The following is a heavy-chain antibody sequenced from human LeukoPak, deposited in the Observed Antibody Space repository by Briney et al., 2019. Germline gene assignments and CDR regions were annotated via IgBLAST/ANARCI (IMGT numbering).Heavy chain of an antibody. D-gene: IGHD6-6*01. Sequence: SETLSLTCTVSGGSISSYYWSWIRQPPGKGLEWIGYIYYSGSTNYNPSLKSRVTISVDTSKNQFSLKLSSVTAADTAVYYCARVHRRPIAARLDFDYWGQGTLVTVSS. V-gene: IGHV4-59*12. CDR3: ARVHRRPIAARLDFDY. J-gene: IGHJ4*02. CDR1: GGSISSYY. CDR2: IYYSGST.